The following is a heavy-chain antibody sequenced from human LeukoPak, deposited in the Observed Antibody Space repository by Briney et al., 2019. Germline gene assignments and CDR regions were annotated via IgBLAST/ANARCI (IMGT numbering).Heavy chain of an antibody. CDR3: AKMKGHPLPKYYMDV. Sequence: PWGSLRLSCAASGFTISGFAMSWVRRTPGKGLEWVSGISGSGDNTLYADSVKGRFTISRDNSKNTLYLEMNSLRAEDTAIYYCAKMKGHPLPKYYMDVWGQGTTVTVSS. D-gene: IGHD1-26*01. CDR2: ISGSGDNT. J-gene: IGHJ6*01. V-gene: IGHV3-23*01. CDR1: GFTISGFA.